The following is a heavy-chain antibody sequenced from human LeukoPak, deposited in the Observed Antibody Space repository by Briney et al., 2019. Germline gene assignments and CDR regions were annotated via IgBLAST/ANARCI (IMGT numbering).Heavy chain of an antibody. V-gene: IGHV3-7*01. J-gene: IGHJ4*02. CDR3: ARVGTWELQRVFDF. Sequence: LSCATFWMTWVRQVPGKGLEWVANINREGNEKYYVDSVKGRFTISRDNAKNSADLQMDSLRVEDTAVYYCARVGTWELQRVFDFWGQGTLVTVSS. CDR1: LSCATFW. D-gene: IGHD1-26*01. CDR2: INREGNEK.